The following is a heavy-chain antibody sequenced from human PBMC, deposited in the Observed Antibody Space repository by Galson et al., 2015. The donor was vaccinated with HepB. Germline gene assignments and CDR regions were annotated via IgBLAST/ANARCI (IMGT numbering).Heavy chain of an antibody. V-gene: IGHV3-7*01. J-gene: IGHJ6*03. CDR1: GFTFSSYW. CDR2: IKQDGSEK. D-gene: IGHD6-13*01. CDR3: ARIAAAGRPDYYYYMDV. Sequence: SLRLSCAASGFTFSSYWMSWVRQAPGKGLEWVANIKQDGSEKHYVDSVKGRFTISRDNAKNSLYLQMNSLRAEDTAVYYCARIAAAGRPDYYYYMDVWGKGTTVTVSS.